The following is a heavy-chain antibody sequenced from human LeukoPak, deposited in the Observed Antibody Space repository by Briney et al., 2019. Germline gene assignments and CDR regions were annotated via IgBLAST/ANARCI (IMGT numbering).Heavy chain of an antibody. D-gene: IGHD6-19*01. J-gene: IGHJ2*01. CDR3: ARDWSTSGWYIDALYWYFDL. V-gene: IGHV4-39*07. CDR1: GGSISSNRYY. Sequence: SETVSLTCTVSGGSISSNRYYWGWIRQPPGKGLEWIGSFFYIGNTYYSPSLKSRVTMSVDKSKNQFSLKLSSVTAADTAVYYCARDWSTSGWYIDALYWYFDLWGGGTLVTVSS. CDR2: FFYIGNT.